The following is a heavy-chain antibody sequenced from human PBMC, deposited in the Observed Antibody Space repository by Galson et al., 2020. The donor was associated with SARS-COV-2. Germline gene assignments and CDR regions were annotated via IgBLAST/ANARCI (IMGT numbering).Heavy chain of an antibody. Sequence: ASVNVSCKASGYTFTGYYIHWVRQAPGQGLEWMGWINPNGGATNSAQKFRGRATLTRDTSINTAYMELSRLTSDDTAIYYCTRGEVAAAEWGQGTLVIVSS. CDR3: TRGEVAAAE. V-gene: IGHV1-2*02. CDR1: GYTFTGYY. D-gene: IGHD6-13*01. CDR2: INPNGGAT. J-gene: IGHJ4*02.